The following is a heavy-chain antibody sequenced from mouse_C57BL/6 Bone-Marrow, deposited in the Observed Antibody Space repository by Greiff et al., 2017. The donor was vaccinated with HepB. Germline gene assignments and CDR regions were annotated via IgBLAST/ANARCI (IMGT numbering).Heavy chain of an antibody. J-gene: IGHJ3*01. Sequence: QVQLQQSGSELRSPGSSVKLSCKDFDSEVFPIAYMSWVRQKPGHGFEWIGGILPSIGRTIYGEKFEDKATLDADTLSNTAYLELNSLTSEDSAIYYCARMSLDYYGSSYGFAYWGQGTLVTVSA. V-gene: IGHV15-2*01. CDR2: ILPSIGRT. CDR1: DSEVFPIAY. CDR3: ARMSLDYYGSSYGFAY. D-gene: IGHD1-1*01.